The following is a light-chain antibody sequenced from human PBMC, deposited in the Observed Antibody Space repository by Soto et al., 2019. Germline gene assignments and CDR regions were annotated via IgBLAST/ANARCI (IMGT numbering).Light chain of an antibody. CDR1: KSVSVY. CDR2: GAS. CDR3: QQYKDWHQIT. J-gene: IGKJ4*01. Sequence: DRLLPQSPGTLSVSPVETVKHVCRSSKSVSVYLAWYQQKSGQPPRLLIHGASDRATGVPARFSGSGSGTEFTLRISSLQSEDLGNYYCQQYKDWHQITFGGGTRWIXN. V-gene: IGKV3-15*01.